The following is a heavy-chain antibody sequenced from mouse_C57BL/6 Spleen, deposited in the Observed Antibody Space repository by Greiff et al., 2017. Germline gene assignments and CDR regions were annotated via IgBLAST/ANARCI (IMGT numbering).Heavy chain of an antibody. Sequence: VQLQQPGAELVRPGSSVKLSCKASGYTFTSYWMHWVKQRPIQGLEWIGNIDPSDSETHYNQKFKDKATLTVDKSSSTSYMQLSSLTSEDSAVYYCASFSTMVTPYYFYYWGKGTTLSVAS. CDR2: IDPSDSET. D-gene: IGHD2-2*01. CDR1: GYTFTSYW. J-gene: IGHJ2*01. V-gene: IGHV1-52*01. CDR3: ASFSTMVTPYYFYY.